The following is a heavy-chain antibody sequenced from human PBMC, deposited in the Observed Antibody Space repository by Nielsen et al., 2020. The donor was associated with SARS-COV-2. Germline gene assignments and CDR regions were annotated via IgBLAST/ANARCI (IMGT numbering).Heavy chain of an antibody. CDR3: ARLGGSCCDYYYYGMDV. J-gene: IGHJ6*02. CDR2: FDPEDGET. D-gene: IGHD2-15*01. V-gene: IGHV1-24*01. CDR1: GYTLTELS. Sequence: ASVKVFCKVSGYTLTELSMHWVRQAPGKGLEWMGGFDPEDGETIYAQKFQGRVTITADKSTSTAYMELSSLRSEDTAVYYCARLGGSCCDYYYYGMDVWGQGTTVTVSS.